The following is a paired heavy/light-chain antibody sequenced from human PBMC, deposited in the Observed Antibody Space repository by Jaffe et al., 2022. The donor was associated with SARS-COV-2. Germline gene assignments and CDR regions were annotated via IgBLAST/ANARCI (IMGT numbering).Heavy chain of an antibody. Sequence: QLQLQESGPGLMKPSETLSLTCTVSSGSISSSSHYWGWIRQPPGKGLEWIGSIYYSGTTYSNASLTSRVTISVDSAKNQFSLRLSSVTAADTAVYYCARQTLAQSRTVLYYFDYWGQGILVTVSS. CDR2: IYYSGTT. CDR3: ARQTLAQSRTVLYYFDY. D-gene: IGHD2-8*02. CDR1: SGSISSSSHY. J-gene: IGHJ4*02. V-gene: IGHV4-39*01.
Light chain of an antibody. CDR1: QRVYNY. CDR3: LQRNNW. V-gene: IGKV3-11*01. Sequence: EIALTQSPATLSLSPGERATLSCRASQRVYNYLAWYQQKPGQAPRLLIYDASNRATGIPARFSGSGSGTDFTLTIDSLEPEDFAVYYCLQRNNWFGQGTKLEIK. J-gene: IGKJ2*01. CDR2: DAS.